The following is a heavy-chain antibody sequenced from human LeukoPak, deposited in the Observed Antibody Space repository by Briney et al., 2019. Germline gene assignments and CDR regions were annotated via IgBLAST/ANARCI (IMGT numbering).Heavy chain of an antibody. Sequence: GGSLRLSCAASGFTFSSYGMSWVRQAPGKGLEWVSAISGSGGSTYYADSVKGRVTISRDNSKNTLYLQMNSLRAEDTAVYYCATTVVASYYFDYWGQGTLVTVSS. CDR2: ISGSGGST. CDR1: GFTFSSYG. D-gene: IGHD3-22*01. CDR3: ATTVVASYYFDY. J-gene: IGHJ4*02. V-gene: IGHV3-23*01.